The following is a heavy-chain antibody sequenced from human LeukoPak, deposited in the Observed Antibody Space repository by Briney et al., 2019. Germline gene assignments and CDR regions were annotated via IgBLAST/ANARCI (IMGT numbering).Heavy chain of an antibody. CDR2: ISWDGGST. Sequence: HAGGSLRLSCAASGFTFDDYAMHWVRQAPGKGLEWVSLISWDGGSTYYADSVKGRFTISRDNSKNSLYLQMNSLRAEDTALYYCAKDIGYSSSWYGMDVWGKGTTVTVSS. D-gene: IGHD6-13*01. CDR1: GFTFDDYA. CDR3: AKDIGYSSSWYGMDV. J-gene: IGHJ6*04. V-gene: IGHV3-43D*04.